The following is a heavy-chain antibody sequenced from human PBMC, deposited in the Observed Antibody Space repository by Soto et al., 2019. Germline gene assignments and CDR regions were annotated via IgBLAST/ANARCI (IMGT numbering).Heavy chain of an antibody. D-gene: IGHD4-17*01. CDR3: ARIAYGTTDNWFDP. CDR2: IDWDDDK. V-gene: IGHV2-70*01. CDR1: GFSLSTNGMC. J-gene: IGHJ5*02. Sequence: GSGPTLVNPTQTLTLTCTFSGFSLSTNGMCVSWIRQPPGKALEWLALIDWDDDKYYNTSLKTRLTISKDTSENQVVLTMTNMDPVDTATYYCARIAYGTTDNWFDPWGHGTLVTVSS.